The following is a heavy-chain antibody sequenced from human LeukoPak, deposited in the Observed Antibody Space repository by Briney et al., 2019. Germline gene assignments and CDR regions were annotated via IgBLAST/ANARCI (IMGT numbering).Heavy chain of an antibody. CDR2: ISGSGGST. CDR1: GSTFSSYA. D-gene: IGHD6-19*01. V-gene: IGHV3-23*01. CDR3: AKESSWAGIHY. Sequence: GGSLSLSCAASGSTFSSYAMSWVRQAPGKGLEWVSAISGSGGSTYYADSVKGRFTISRDNSKNTLYLQMNSLRAEDTAVYYCAKESSWAGIHYWGQGTLVTVSS. J-gene: IGHJ4*02.